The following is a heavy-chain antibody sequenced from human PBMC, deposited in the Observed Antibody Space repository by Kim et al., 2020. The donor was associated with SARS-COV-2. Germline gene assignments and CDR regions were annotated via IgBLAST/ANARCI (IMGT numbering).Heavy chain of an antibody. V-gene: IGHV5-51*01. J-gene: IGHJ4*02. CDR2: IYPADSDT. CDR1: GYRFTNYW. Sequence: GESLKISCEASGYRFTNYWIGWVRQKPDKGLEWMGIIYPADSDTRYSPSFQGQVTISADKSISTAYLQWSSLKASDTAMFYCGRLGANNEFDYWGQGTLVTVSS. CDR3: GRLGANNEFDY. D-gene: IGHD1-26*01.